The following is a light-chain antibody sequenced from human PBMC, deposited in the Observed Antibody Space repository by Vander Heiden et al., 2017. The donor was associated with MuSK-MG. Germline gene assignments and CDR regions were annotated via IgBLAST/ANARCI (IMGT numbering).Light chain of an antibody. CDR1: QSIGSW. Sequence: IQLTQSPSSLSASVGDRVTITCRASQSIGSWLDWYQQKPGKAPKLLIYAASRLQSGVPSRFSGSGSGTDFTLTISSLQPEDFATYYCQQANSFPRTFGQGTKVEIK. J-gene: IGKJ1*01. V-gene: IGKV1-12*01. CDR2: AAS. CDR3: QQANSFPRT.